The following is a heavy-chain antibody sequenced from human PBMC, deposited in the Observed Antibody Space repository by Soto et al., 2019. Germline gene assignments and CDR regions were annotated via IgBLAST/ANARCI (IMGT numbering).Heavy chain of an antibody. V-gene: IGHV3-23*01. CDR3: ARSLFLASTDTEPFDY. Sequence: EAQLLESGGGLVQPGGSLVLSCAASGFTFSSYAMSWVRQAPGKGLEWVSSISGGGNDAFYAVSVKGRFTISRDNSRNTLYPQMSSLRADDTAIYYCARSLFLASTDTEPFDYWGQGALVTVSS. J-gene: IGHJ4*02. CDR2: ISGGGNDA. D-gene: IGHD3-3*02. CDR1: GFTFSSYA.